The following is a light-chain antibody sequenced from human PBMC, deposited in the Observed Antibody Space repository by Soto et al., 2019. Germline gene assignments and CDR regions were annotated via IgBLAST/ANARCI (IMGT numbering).Light chain of an antibody. CDR1: SSDVGGYNY. Sequence: QSAVTQPRSVSGSPGQSVTTSCTGTSSDVGGYNYVSWYQQHPGKAPKLMLYDVSRRPSGVPDRFSGSKSGNTASLTISGLHAEDEADYFCCSYAGSYTWVFGGGTKLTVL. CDR3: CSYAGSYTWV. CDR2: DVS. V-gene: IGLV2-11*01. J-gene: IGLJ3*02.